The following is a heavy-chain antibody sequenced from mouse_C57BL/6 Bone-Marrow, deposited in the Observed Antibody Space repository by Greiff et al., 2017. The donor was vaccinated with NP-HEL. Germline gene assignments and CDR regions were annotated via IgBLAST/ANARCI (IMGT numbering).Heavy chain of an antibody. Sequence: EVKVVESGGGSVQSGRSLRLSCATSGFTFSDFYMEWVRQAPGKGLEWIAASRNKANDYTTEYSASVKGRFIVSRDTSQSILYLQMNALRAEDTAIYYCARDAHWDRFAYWGQGTLVTVSA. J-gene: IGHJ3*01. CDR2: SRNKANDYTT. CDR1: GFTFSDFY. V-gene: IGHV7-1*01. CDR3: ARDAHWDRFAY. D-gene: IGHD4-1*01.